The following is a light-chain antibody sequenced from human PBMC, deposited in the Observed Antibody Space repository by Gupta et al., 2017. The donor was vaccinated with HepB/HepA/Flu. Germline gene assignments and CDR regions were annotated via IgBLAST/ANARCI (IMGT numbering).Light chain of an antibody. CDR1: QSVFFSSNNKNF. CDR3: QQYYGTPIT. V-gene: IGKV4-1*01. J-gene: IGKJ5*01. CDR2: WAS. Sequence: DIVMTQSPDSLAVSLGERATINCKSSQSVFFSSNNKNFLAWYQQKPGQPPKLLIYWASTRESGVPDRFSGSGSGTDFTLTISILQAEDVAVYYCQQYYGTPITFGQGRRLEIK.